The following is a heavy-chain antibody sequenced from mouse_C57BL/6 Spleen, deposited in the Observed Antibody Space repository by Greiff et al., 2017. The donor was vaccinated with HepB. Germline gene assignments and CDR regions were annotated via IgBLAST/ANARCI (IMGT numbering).Heavy chain of an antibody. V-gene: IGHV1-19*01. D-gene: IGHD2-12*01. CDR1: GYTFTDYY. CDR2: INPYNGGT. CDR3: APIRWGFAY. Sequence: EVQLQQSGPVLVKPGASVKMSCKASGYTFTDYYMHWVKQSHGKSLEWIGVINPYNGGTSYNQKFKGKATLTVDKSSSTAYMELNSLTSEDSAVYYCAPIRWGFAYWGPGTLVTVSA. J-gene: IGHJ3*01.